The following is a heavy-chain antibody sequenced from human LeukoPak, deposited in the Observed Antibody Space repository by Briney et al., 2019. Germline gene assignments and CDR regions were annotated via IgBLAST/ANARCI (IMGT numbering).Heavy chain of an antibody. CDR2: ISSSSSYI. Sequence: GGYLRLSCAASGFTFSSYSMNWVRQAPGKGLEWVSSISSSSSYIYYADSVKGRFTISRDNAKNSLYLQMNSLRAEDTAVYYCARDLLYYDSSGYEHWGQGTLVTVSS. J-gene: IGHJ1*01. D-gene: IGHD3-22*01. V-gene: IGHV3-21*01. CDR3: ARDLLYYDSSGYEH. CDR1: GFTFSSYS.